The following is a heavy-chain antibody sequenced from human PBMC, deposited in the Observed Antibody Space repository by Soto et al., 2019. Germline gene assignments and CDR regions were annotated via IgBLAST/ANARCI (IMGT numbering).Heavy chain of an antibody. Sequence: QVQLVQSGAEVKKPGASVKVSCKASGYTFTGYYMHWVRQAPGQGLEWMGWINPNSGGTNYAQKFQGRVTMTRDTSISTAYRELSRLRSDDTAVYYCARDLRTWIQPYYYGMDVWGQGTTVTVSS. CDR3: ARDLRTWIQPYYYGMDV. CDR2: INPNSGGT. J-gene: IGHJ6*02. V-gene: IGHV1-2*02. CDR1: GYTFTGYY. D-gene: IGHD5-18*01.